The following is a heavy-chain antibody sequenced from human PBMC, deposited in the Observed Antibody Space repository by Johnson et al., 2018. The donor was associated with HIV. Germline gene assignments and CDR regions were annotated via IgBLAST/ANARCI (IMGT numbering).Heavy chain of an antibody. V-gene: IGHV3-23*04. J-gene: IGHJ3*02. CDR1: GFTFSSYA. D-gene: IGHD3-3*01. Sequence: VQLVESGGGVVQPGGSLRLSCAASGFTFSSYAMSWVRQAPGKGLEWVSSISGSGGTTYYADSVKGRFTISRDNSKNTLYLQMNSLRTEDTAVYYCATEARGVHGTLRFLEWSDGFDIWGQGTMVTVSS. CDR2: ISGSGGTT. CDR3: ATEARGVHGTLRFLEWSDGFDI.